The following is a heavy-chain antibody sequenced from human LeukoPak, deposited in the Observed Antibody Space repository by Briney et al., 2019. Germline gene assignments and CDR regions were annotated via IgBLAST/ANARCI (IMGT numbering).Heavy chain of an antibody. V-gene: IGHV4-34*01. D-gene: IGHD6-13*01. J-gene: IGHJ6*03. CDR3: ARALAAAGTNYYYYMDV. CDR2: INHSGST. Sequence: SETLSLTCAVYGGSFSGYYWSWIHQPPGKGLEWIGEINHSGSTNYNPSLKSRVTISVDTSKNQFSLKLSSVTAADTVVYYCARALAAAGTNYYYYMDVWGKGTTVTVSS. CDR1: GGSFSGYY.